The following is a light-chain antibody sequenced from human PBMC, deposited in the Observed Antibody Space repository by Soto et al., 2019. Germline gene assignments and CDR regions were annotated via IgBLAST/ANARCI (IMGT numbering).Light chain of an antibody. CDR1: SGSIASNY. CDR2: EDN. J-gene: IGLJ2*01. CDR3: QSYDTSNQDVL. V-gene: IGLV6-57*03. Sequence: NFMLTQPHSVSESPGKTVTISCTRSSGSIASNYVQWYQQRPGSAPTTVICEDNQRPSGVPDRFSGSIDSSSNSASLSISGLKTEDEADYYCQSYDTSNQDVLFGGGTKLTVL.